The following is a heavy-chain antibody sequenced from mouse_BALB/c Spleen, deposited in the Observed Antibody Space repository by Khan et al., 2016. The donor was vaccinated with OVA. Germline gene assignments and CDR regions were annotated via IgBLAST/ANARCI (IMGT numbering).Heavy chain of an antibody. CDR3: ARGASYWYFDV. V-gene: IGHV9-1*02. CDR2: INTYTGEP. J-gene: IGHJ1*01. CDR1: GYTFTNYG. Sequence: QVQLVQSGPELKKPGESVKISCKASGYTFTNYGMYWVKQAPGKGVKWMGWINTYTGEPTYTDDFKGRFAFSLDTSVSTAYFRLNTLKHEDMAQWFGARGASYWYFDVWGAGTTVTVSS.